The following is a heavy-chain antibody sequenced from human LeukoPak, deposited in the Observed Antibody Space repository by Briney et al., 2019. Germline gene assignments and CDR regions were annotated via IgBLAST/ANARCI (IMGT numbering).Heavy chain of an antibody. V-gene: IGHV3-30*18. J-gene: IGHJ4*02. CDR2: ISYDGSNK. CDR1: GFTFSSYG. Sequence: GGSLRLSCAASGFTFSSYGMHWVRQAPGKWLEWVAVISYDGSNKYYADSVKGRFTISRDNSKNTLYLQMNSLRAEDTAVYYCAKDDGFYGDYAAYYWGQGTLVTVSS. CDR3: AKDDGFYGDYAAYY. D-gene: IGHD4-17*01.